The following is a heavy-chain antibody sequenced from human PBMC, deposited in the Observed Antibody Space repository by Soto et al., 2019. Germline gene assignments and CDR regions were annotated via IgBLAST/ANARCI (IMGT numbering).Heavy chain of an antibody. J-gene: IGHJ6*02. CDR1: GYTLTNYG. CDR2: ISGYSGNT. D-gene: IGHD2-2*01. V-gene: IGHV1-18*04. CDR3: ASGGHCITTSRYVEFYRGMDV. Sequence: QVQLLQSGAEVKKPGASVKVSCKASGYTLTNYGISWVRQAPGQGLEWMGWISGYSGNTNYAQKVYGRVTPTTDTSTSTAYIAVRSLRSEDTAVYYCASGGHCITTSRYVEFYRGMDVWGQGTTVTVSS.